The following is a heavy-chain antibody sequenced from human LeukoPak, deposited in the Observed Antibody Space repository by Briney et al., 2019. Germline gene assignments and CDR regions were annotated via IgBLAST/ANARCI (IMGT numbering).Heavy chain of an antibody. CDR1: GYPFTTYG. CDR3: AREWWGYDVSTGDNWFDP. J-gene: IGHJ5*02. CDR2: ISTYNGDT. D-gene: IGHD3-9*01. Sequence: ASVKVSCKASGYPFTTYGIDWVRQAPGQGLEWMGWISTYNGDTNYAQKFQGGVTMTTDTSTNTAYIELRSLTSDDTAAYYCAREWWGYDVSTGDNWFDPWGQGTLVIVSS. V-gene: IGHV1-18*01.